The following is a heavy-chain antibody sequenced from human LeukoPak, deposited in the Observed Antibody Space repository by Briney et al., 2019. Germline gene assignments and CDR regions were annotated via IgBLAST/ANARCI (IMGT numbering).Heavy chain of an antibody. CDR2: INPSGGRT. D-gene: IGHD2-8*01. Sequence: GASVNVSFKASGYTFTSTYMHWMRQAPGQGLERMGIINPSGGRTFYSEKFQGRVTITRDISTTTDYMDLSSMRSDDTAVYYCARAGDQAYCTNGVCYLLYYFDYWGQGTLVTVSS. V-gene: IGHV1-46*01. CDR1: GYTFTSTY. CDR3: ARAGDQAYCTNGVCYLLYYFDY. J-gene: IGHJ4*02.